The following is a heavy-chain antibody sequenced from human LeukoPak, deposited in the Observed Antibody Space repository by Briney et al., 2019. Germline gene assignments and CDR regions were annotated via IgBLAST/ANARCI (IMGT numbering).Heavy chain of an antibody. Sequence: SETLSLTCTVSGGSISSDYWSWIRQPPGKGLEWIGYIYYSGRTYYNPSLKSRITISVDTSKDQFSLKLSSVTAADTAVYYCARGFYSPHYWGQGTLVSVSS. J-gene: IGHJ4*02. V-gene: IGHV4-59*01. CDR3: ARGFYSPHY. CDR1: GGSISSDY. D-gene: IGHD4-11*01. CDR2: IYYSGRT.